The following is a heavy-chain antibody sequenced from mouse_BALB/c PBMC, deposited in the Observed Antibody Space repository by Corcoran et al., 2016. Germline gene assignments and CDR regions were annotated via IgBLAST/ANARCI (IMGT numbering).Heavy chain of an antibody. V-gene: IGHV1-84*02. CDR2: IYPGSGNT. Sequence: QIQLQQSGPELVKPGASVKISCKASGYAFTDYYINWVKQKPGQGLEWIGWIYPGSGNTKYNEKFKGKATLTVDTSSSTAYMQLSSLTYEDTAVYFCARGYGNYYFDYWGQGTTPTVSS. CDR3: ARGYGNYYFDY. J-gene: IGHJ2*01. D-gene: IGHD2-10*02. CDR1: GYAFTDYY.